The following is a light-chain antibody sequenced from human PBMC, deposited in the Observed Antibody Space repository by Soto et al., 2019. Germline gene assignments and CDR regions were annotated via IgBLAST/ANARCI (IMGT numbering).Light chain of an antibody. CDR2: EVT. Sequence: QSALTQPASVSGSPGQSITISCTGTSSDVGGYNYVSWYQQHPGKAPKLMIFEVTERPSGVPDRFSGSKSDNTASLTVSGLQPEDEADYYCSSYAGNYNLVFGGGTQLTVL. CDR1: SSDVGGYNY. J-gene: IGLJ3*02. CDR3: SSYAGNYNLV. V-gene: IGLV2-8*01.